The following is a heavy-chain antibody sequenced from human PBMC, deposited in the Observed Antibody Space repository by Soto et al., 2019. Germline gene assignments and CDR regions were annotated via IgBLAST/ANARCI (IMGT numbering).Heavy chain of an antibody. CDR3: ARGPELAPPIVFDP. CDR1: GFTFGDHY. J-gene: IGHJ5*02. V-gene: IGHV3-11*01. D-gene: IGHD1-26*01. Sequence: PGGSLRLSCAASGFTFGDHYIAWIRQAPVKGLEWLSYISGRGSTTYLATSVKGRFTVSRDNAKNSLHLQLNSLRAEDTAVYYCARGPELAPPIVFDPWGQGTLVTVSS. CDR2: ISGRGSTT.